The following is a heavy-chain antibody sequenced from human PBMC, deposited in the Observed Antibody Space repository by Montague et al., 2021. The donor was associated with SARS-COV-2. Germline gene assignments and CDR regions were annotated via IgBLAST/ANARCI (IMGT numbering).Heavy chain of an antibody. D-gene: IGHD2-15*01. CDR2: RMQTSGS. Sequence: SETLSLTCTGAGDCSSSGNWGRFGRPPVWTLVTKGYRMQTSGSNKNTSLTSRVTMSVDTSTSQFSLKVNSVTAADTAVCYCARHYSATLPAVYWGQGTLVTVSS. V-gene: IGHV4-59*08. CDR3: ARHYSATLPAVY. J-gene: IGHJ4*02. CDR1: GDCSSSGN.